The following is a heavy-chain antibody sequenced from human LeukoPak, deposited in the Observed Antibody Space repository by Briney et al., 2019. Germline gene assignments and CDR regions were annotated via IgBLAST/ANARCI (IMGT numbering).Heavy chain of an antibody. CDR1: GFTFSSYG. Sequence: KAGGSLRLSCAASGFTFSSYGMNWVRQAPGKGLEWVSSISSSSSYIYYADSVKGRFTISRDNAKNSLYLQMNSLRAEDTAVYYCAREGVYYYGSGYAFDIWGQGTMVTVSS. V-gene: IGHV3-21*01. CDR3: AREGVYYYGSGYAFDI. CDR2: ISSSSSYI. J-gene: IGHJ3*02. D-gene: IGHD3-10*01.